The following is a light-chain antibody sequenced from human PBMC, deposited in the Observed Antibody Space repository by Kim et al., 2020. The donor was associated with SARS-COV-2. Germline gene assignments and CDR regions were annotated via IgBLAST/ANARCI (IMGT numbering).Light chain of an antibody. CDR3: GTWDSSLSAVV. J-gene: IGLJ2*01. Sequence: GPKVTISFSGSSSNIGSNYVSWYQQLPGTAPKLLIYDNNKRPSGIPDRISGSKSGTSATLTITGLQTGDEADYYCGTWDSSLSAVVFGGGTQLTVL. V-gene: IGLV1-51*01. CDR1: SSNIGSNY. CDR2: DNN.